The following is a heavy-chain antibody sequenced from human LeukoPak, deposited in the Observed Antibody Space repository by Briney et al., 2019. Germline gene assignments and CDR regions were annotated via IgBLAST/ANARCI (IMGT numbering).Heavy chain of an antibody. CDR2: IYYSGST. J-gene: IGHJ4*02. D-gene: IGHD2-2*01. CDR3: ARYLGGSTRDYCSSTSCLFDY. V-gene: IGHV4-59*01. Sequence: SSETQSLTCTVSGGSISSYYWSWIRQPPGKGQEWIGYIYYSGSTNYNPTLKSRVTISVDTSKNQFSLKLSSVTAADTAVYHCARYLGGSTRDYCSSTSCLFDYWGQGTLVTVSS. CDR1: GGSISSYY.